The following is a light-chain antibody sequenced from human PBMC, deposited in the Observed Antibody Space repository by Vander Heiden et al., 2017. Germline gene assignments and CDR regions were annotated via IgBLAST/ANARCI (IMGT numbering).Light chain of an antibody. CDR2: KAS. CDR3: QQYNSYTWT. V-gene: IGKV1-5*03. CDR1: QTISSW. J-gene: IGKJ1*01. Sequence: IQMTQSPSTLSASVGDRVTITCRASQTISSWVAWYQQKPGKPPKLLIYKASSLESGVPSRFSGSGSGTEFTLTISSLQPDDFATYYCQQYNSYTWTFGQGTKVEIK.